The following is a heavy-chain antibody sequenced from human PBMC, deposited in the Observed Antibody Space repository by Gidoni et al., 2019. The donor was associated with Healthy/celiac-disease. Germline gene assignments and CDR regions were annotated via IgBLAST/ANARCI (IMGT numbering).Heavy chain of an antibody. D-gene: IGHD3-22*01. V-gene: IGHV4-39*01. CDR1: GGSISSSSYY. CDR3: ARRKDYYDSSGYYYCFDP. J-gene: IGHJ5*02. CDR2: IYYSGST. Sequence: QLQLQESGPGLVKPSETLSLPCTVSGGSISSSSYYWGWIRQPPGKGREWIGSIYYSGSTYYNPSLKSRVTISVDTSKNQFSLKLSSVTAADTAVYYCARRKDYYDSSGYYYCFDPWGQGTLVTVSS.